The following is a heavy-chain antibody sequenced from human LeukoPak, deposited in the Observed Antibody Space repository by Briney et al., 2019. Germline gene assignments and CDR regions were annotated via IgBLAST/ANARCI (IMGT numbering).Heavy chain of an antibody. CDR1: GYTFTSYY. CDR2: INPSGGST. V-gene: IGHV1-46*03. CDR3: ARAIKQLWSDY. D-gene: IGHD5-18*01. Sequence: GASVKVSCKASGYTFTSYYMHWVRQAPGQGLEWMGIINPSGGSTSYAQKFQGRVTMTRDTSTSTVYMELSSLRSGDTAVYYCARAIKQLWSDYWGQGTLVTVSS. J-gene: IGHJ4*02.